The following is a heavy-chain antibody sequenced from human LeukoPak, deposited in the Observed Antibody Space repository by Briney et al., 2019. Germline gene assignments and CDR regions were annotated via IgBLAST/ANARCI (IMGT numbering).Heavy chain of an antibody. CDR3: ARARCSGGSCYLGY. Sequence: AGGSLRLSCAASGFTFSDYYMRWVRQAPGKGLEGVSYISSSGSTIYYADSVKGRFTISRDNAKNSLYLQMNSLRAEDTAVYYCARARCSGGSCYLGYWGQGTLATVS. J-gene: IGHJ4*02. CDR2: ISSSGSTI. CDR1: GFTFSDYY. V-gene: IGHV3-11*01. D-gene: IGHD2-15*01.